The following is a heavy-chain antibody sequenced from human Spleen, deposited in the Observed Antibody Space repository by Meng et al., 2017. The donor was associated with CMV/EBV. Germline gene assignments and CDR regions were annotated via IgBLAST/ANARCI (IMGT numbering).Heavy chain of an antibody. CDR1: GFTFSSYG. J-gene: IGHJ4*02. CDR3: AKGFRFEQFSFDY. D-gene: IGHD3-16*01. V-gene: IGHV3-30*18. CDR2: ISYDGSNI. Sequence: GSGFTFSSYGMHWVRQAPGKGLEWVAVISYDGSNIYYGDSVKGRFTISRDDSKNTLFLQMNSLRGDDTAVYYCAKGFRFEQFSFDYWGQGTLVTVSS.